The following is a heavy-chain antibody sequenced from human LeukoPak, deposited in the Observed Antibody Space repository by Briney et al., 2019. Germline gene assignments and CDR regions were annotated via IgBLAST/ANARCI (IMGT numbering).Heavy chain of an antibody. CDR2: IRQDGSDK. J-gene: IGHJ4*01. Sequence: GGSLTLXCEVSGFTCTDYWMIWVRQAPGKGPESVASIRQDGSDKTYVDSVKGRFTISRDNTKHSLSLKLNGLRAEDTAVYYCARDGTAAGLYFDLWGQGTLVTVSS. D-gene: IGHD6-13*01. CDR1: GFTCTDYW. CDR3: ARDGTAAGLYFDL. V-gene: IGHV3-7*01.